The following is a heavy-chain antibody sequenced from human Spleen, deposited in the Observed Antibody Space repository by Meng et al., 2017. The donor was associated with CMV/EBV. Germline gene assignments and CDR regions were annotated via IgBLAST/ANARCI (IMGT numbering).Heavy chain of an antibody. D-gene: IGHD3-3*01. CDR2: TNPSGGST. CDR1: GYIFTSYY. J-gene: IGHJ6*02. Sequence: ASVKVSCKASGYIFTSYYIHWVRQAPGQGLEWMGITNPSGGSTRYAQKFQGRVTMTRDTSTSTVYMELRSLRSEDTAVYYCARRPYDFWSGYVYNNTDVWGQGTTVTVSS. CDR3: ARRPYDFWSGYVYNNTDV. V-gene: IGHV1-46*01.